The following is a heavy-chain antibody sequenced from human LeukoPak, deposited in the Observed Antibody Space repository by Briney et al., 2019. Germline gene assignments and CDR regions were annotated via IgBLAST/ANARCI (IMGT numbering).Heavy chain of an antibody. Sequence: PGGSLRLSCVVSGFSFSTYAMQWVRQAPGKGLEYASTISSNGGSTYYGNSVKGRFTISRDNSKNTLYLQMDSLRPEDMAVYYCARRSSSWYAFDYWGQGTLVTVSS. J-gene: IGHJ4*02. CDR2: ISSNGGST. CDR1: GFSFSTYA. V-gene: IGHV3-64*01. D-gene: IGHD6-13*01. CDR3: ARRSSSWYAFDY.